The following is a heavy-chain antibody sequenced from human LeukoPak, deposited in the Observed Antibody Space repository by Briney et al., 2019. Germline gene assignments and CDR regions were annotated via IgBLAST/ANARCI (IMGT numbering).Heavy chain of an antibody. V-gene: IGHV1-69*13. D-gene: IGHD6-19*01. Sequence: SVKVSCKASGGTFSSYAISWVRQAPGQGLEWMGGIIPIFGTTNYAQKFQGRVTITADESTSTAYMELSSLRSEDTAVYCCARGLEGLVQSSFFDYWGQGTLVTVSS. J-gene: IGHJ4*02. CDR2: IIPIFGTT. CDR1: GGTFSSYA. CDR3: ARGLEGLVQSSFFDY.